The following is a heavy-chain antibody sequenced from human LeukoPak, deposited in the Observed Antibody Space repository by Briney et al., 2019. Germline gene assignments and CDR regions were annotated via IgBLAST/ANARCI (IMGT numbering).Heavy chain of an antibody. V-gene: IGHV4-61*02. D-gene: IGHD6-13*01. CDR2: IYTSGST. CDR3: ARESRSGASISSWYRSGAFDI. CDR1: GDSISTSDYY. Sequence: SETLSLTCTVSGDSISTSDYYWSWIRQPAGKGLEWIGRIYTSGSTNYNPSLKSRVTMSVDTSKNQFSLKLSSVTAADTAVYYCARESRSGASISSWYRSGAFDIWGQGTMVTVSS. J-gene: IGHJ3*02.